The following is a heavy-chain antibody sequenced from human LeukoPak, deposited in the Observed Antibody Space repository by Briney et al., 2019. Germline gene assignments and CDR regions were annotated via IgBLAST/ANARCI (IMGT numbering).Heavy chain of an antibody. J-gene: IGHJ4*02. CDR3: ARLQDGGTLDY. CDR2: IYHSGST. Sequence: PSETLSLTCAVSGGSISSGGYSWSWIRQPPGKGLEWIGYIYHSGSTYYNPSLKSRVTISVDRSKNQFSLKLSSVTAADTAVYYCARLQDGGTLDYWGQGTLVTVSS. V-gene: IGHV4-30-2*01. CDR1: GGSISSGGYS. D-gene: IGHD2-15*01.